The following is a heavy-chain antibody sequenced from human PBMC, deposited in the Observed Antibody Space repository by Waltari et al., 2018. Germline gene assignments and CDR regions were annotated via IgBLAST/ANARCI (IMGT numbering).Heavy chain of an antibody. J-gene: IGHJ5*02. CDR1: GDSVPSYSAG. CDR3: ARVGLVQGRDHWFDP. CDR2: TYSMSIWYL. Sequence: QVQLQQSGPGLLKPSQTLSPTCVISGDSVPSYSAGWNWIWQSPSRGFEWLGRTYSMSIWYLDYAPSMGSRRTISPDTSRNQFSLHLNSVTPDDSAMYYCARVGLVQGRDHWFDPWDQGTLVTVSS. D-gene: IGHD6-13*01. V-gene: IGHV6-1*01.